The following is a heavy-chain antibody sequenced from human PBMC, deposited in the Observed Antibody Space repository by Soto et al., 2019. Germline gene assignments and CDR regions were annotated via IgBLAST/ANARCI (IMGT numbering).Heavy chain of an antibody. Sequence: GGSLRLSCAASGFTFSSYAMHWVRQAPGKGLEWVAVISYDGSNKYYADSVKGRFTISRDKSKNTLYLQMNSLRAEDTAVYYCARGSTLYYDFWSGYYGPPDAFDIWGQGTMVTVSS. D-gene: IGHD3-3*01. CDR3: ARGSTLYYDFWSGYYGPPDAFDI. CDR2: ISYDGSNK. V-gene: IGHV3-30-3*01. CDR1: GFTFSSYA. J-gene: IGHJ3*02.